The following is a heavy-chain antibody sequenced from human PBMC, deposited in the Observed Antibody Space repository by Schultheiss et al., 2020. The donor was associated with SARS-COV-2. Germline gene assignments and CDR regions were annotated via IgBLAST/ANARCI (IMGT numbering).Heavy chain of an antibody. CDR2: IYYSGST. Sequence: SETLSLTCAVFGGSFSGYYWGWIRQPPGKGLEWIGYIYYSGSTYYNPSLKSRVTISVDTSKNQFSLKLSSVTAADTAVYYCARGLGRPTSYLNWLDPWGQGTLVTVSS. D-gene: IGHD3-16*02. CDR3: ARGLGRPTSYLNWLDP. J-gene: IGHJ5*02. CDR1: GGSFSGYY. V-gene: IGHV4-34*01.